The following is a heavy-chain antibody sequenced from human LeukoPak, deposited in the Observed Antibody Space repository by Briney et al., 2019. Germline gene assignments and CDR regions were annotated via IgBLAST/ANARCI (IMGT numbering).Heavy chain of an antibody. V-gene: IGHV3-48*01. J-gene: IGHJ5*02. CDR2: ISSSSSTI. CDR1: GFTFSSYS. D-gene: IGHD1-26*01. Sequence: PGGSLRLSCAASGFTFSSYSMNWVRQAPGKGLEWVSYISSSSSTIYYADSVKGRFTISRDNAKNSLYLRMNSLRAEDTAVYYCARERGSYAWGQGTLVTVSS. CDR3: ARERGSYA.